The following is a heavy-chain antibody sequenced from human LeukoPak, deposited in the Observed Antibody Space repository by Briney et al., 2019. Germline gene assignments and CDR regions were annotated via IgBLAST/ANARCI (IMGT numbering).Heavy chain of an antibody. V-gene: IGHV4-59*08. J-gene: IGHJ6*02. D-gene: IGHD1-1*01. CDR3: ARNDIYYHGMDV. Sequence: SETLSLTCTVSGGSLSSYYRSWIRQPPGKGLEWIGYIYYSGSTNYNPSLKSRVTISVDTSKNQFSLKLSSVTAADTAVYCCARNDIYYHGMDVWGQGTTVTVSS. CDR1: GGSLSSYY. CDR2: IYYSGST.